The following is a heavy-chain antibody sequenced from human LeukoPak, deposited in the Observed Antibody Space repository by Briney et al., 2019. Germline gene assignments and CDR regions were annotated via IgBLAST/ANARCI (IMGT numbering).Heavy chain of an antibody. J-gene: IGHJ4*02. CDR1: GFTFSSYN. CDR3: ARDLYYYDSSGYYS. CDR2: IYSGGST. D-gene: IGHD3-22*01. Sequence: GGSLRLFCAASGFTFSSYNMNWVRQAPGKGLEWVSVIYSGGSTYYADSVKGRFTIPRDNSKNTLYLQMNSLRAEDTALYHCARDLYYYDSSGYYSWGQGTLVTVSS. V-gene: IGHV3-53*01.